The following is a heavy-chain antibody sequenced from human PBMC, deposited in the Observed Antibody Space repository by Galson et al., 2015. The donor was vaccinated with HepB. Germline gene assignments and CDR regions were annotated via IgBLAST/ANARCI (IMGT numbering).Heavy chain of an antibody. CDR1: GSTFSSYG. CDR2: IWYDGSNK. V-gene: IGHV3-33*01. CDR3: AREGPREYYFDY. J-gene: IGHJ4*02. Sequence: SLRLSCAASGSTFSSYGMHWVRQAPGKGLEWVAVIWYDGSNKYYADSVKGRFTISRDNSKNTLYLQMNSLRAEDTAVYYCAREGPREYYFDYWGQGTLVTVSS.